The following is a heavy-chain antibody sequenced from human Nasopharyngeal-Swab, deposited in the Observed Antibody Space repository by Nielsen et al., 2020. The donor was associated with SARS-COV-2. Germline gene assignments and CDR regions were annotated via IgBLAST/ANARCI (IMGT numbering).Heavy chain of an antibody. CDR1: GYTFTSYG. Sequence: ASVKVSCKASGYTFTSYGISWVRQAPGQGLEGRGGISGNIGTSNYAQNLQGRVTMTTDTSTSTAYMELRNLRSDDTAVYYCARGSTLIDYWGQGTLVTVSS. J-gene: IGHJ4*02. CDR2: ISGNIGTS. CDR3: ARGSTLIDY. D-gene: IGHD1-26*01. V-gene: IGHV1-18*01.